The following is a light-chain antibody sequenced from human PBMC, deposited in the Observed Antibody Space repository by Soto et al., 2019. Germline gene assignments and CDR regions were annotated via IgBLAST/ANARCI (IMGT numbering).Light chain of an antibody. CDR1: SSDVGSYNL. CDR2: EGS. Sequence: QSALTQPASVSGSPGQSITISCTGTSSDVGSYNLVSWYQQHPGKAPKLMIYEGSKRRSGVSNRFSGSKSGNTASLTISGLQAEDEAYYYCCSYAGSSTVVFGGGTKLTVL. J-gene: IGLJ2*01. CDR3: CSYAGSSTVV. V-gene: IGLV2-23*01.